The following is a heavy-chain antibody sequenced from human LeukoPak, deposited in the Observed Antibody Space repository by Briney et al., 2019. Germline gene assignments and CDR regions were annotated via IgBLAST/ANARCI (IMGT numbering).Heavy chain of an antibody. CDR2: INGDNGNT. V-gene: IGHV1-3*01. CDR1: GYTFTTYA. Sequence: ASVKVSCKASGYTFTTYAMHWVRQAPGQRLEWMGWINGDNGNTKYSQKFQGRATITRDTSAYTAYMELRSLSSADTAVYFCARAPYDILTGYSLNWFDPWGQGALVTVSS. CDR3: ARAPYDILTGYSLNWFDP. D-gene: IGHD3-9*01. J-gene: IGHJ5*02.